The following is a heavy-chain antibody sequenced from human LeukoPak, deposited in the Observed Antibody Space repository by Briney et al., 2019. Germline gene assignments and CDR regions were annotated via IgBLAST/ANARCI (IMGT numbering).Heavy chain of an antibody. CDR2: ISAYNGNT. D-gene: IGHD6-13*01. Sequence: ASVKVSCKASGYTFTSYGISWVRQAPGQGLEWMGWISAYNGNTNYAQKLQGRVTLTTDTSTSTAYMELRSLISDDTAVYYCARDAGSSRSDYYYYMDVWGKGTTVTVSS. V-gene: IGHV1-18*01. CDR3: ARDAGSSRSDYYYYMDV. CDR1: GYTFTSYG. J-gene: IGHJ6*03.